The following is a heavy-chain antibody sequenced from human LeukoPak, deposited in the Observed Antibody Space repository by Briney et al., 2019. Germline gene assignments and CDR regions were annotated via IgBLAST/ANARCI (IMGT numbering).Heavy chain of an antibody. Sequence: KPSETLSLTCTVSGGSISSYYWSWIRQPAGKGLEWIGRIYTSGSTNYNPSLRSRVTISVDKSKNQFSLKLSSVTAADTAVYYCARDANELRLGYNWFDPWGQGTLVTVSS. CDR3: ARDANELRLGYNWFDP. V-gene: IGHV4-4*07. J-gene: IGHJ5*02. D-gene: IGHD2-15*01. CDR1: GGSISSYY. CDR2: IYTSGST.